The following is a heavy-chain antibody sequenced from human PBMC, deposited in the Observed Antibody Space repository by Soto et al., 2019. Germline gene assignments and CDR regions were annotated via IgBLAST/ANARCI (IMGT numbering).Heavy chain of an antibody. J-gene: IGHJ4*02. D-gene: IGHD1-26*01. Sequence: QVQLVESEGGVVQPGRSLRLSCAASGFTFSSSAMHWVRQAPGKGLEWVAGIAYDGSNKYHADSVKGRFTISRDNSKNTLYVQMNSLRGEDTAVYYCARDSPHGIGYWGQGALVTVSS. CDR3: ARDSPHGIGY. V-gene: IGHV3-30-3*01. CDR2: IAYDGSNK. CDR1: GFTFSSSA.